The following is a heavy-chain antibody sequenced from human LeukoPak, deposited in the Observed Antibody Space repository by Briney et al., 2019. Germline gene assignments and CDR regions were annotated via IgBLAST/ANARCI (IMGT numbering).Heavy chain of an antibody. CDR3: ARGYSYGFSPHFDY. CDR1: GGSISSGGYY. J-gene: IGHJ4*02. CDR2: IYDSGST. D-gene: IGHD5-18*01. Sequence: SQTLSLTCTVSGGSISSGGYYWSWIRQHSGRGLEWIGYIYDSGSTYYNPSLKSRVTISVDTSKNHFSLKLSSVTAADTAVYYCARGYSYGFSPHFDYWGQGTLVTVSS. V-gene: IGHV4-31*03.